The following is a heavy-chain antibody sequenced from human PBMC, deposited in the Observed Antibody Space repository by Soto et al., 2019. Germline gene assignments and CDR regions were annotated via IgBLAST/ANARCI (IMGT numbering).Heavy chain of an antibody. CDR2: ISYDGSNK. CDR3: AKDHSGGYDFWSGSDY. Sequence: QVQLVESGGGVVQPGRSLRLSCAASGFTFSSYGIHWVRQAPGKGLEWVAVISYDGSNKYYADSVKGRFTISRDNSKNTLYLQMNSLRAEDTAVYYCAKDHSGGYDFWSGSDYWGQGTLVTVSS. CDR1: GFTFSSYG. J-gene: IGHJ4*02. D-gene: IGHD3-3*01. V-gene: IGHV3-30*18.